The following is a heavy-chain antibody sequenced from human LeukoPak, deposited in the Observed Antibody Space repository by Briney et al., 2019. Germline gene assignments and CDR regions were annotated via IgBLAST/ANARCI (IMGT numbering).Heavy chain of an antibody. Sequence: PGGSLRLSCAASGFTFSSYAMHWVRQAPGQGLEWMGWISPNSGDTNFAQKFQGRVTMTRDTSINTAYMELSRLRSDDTAMYYCARDGNFDYWGQGTLVTVSS. CDR1: GFTFSSYA. CDR3: ARDGNFDY. CDR2: ISPNSGDT. J-gene: IGHJ4*02. D-gene: IGHD1-1*01. V-gene: IGHV1-2*02.